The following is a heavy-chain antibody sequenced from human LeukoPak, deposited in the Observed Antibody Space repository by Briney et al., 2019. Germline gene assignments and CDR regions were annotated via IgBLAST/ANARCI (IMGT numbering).Heavy chain of an antibody. Sequence: SETLSLTCAVYGGSFSGYYWSWIRQPPGKGLEWIGEINHSGSTNYNPSLKSRVTISVDTSKNQFSLKLSSVTAADTAVYYCYGSGSYQIDYWGQGTLVTVSS. J-gene: IGHJ4*02. CDR2: INHSGST. D-gene: IGHD3-10*01. V-gene: IGHV4-34*01. CDR3: YGSGSYQIDY. CDR1: GGSFSGYY.